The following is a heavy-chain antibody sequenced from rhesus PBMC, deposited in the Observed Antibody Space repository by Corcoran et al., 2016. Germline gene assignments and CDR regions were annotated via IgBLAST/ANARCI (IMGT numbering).Heavy chain of an antibody. D-gene: IGHD4-29*01. CDR1: GGSFRSYW. V-gene: IGHV4-80*01. CDR2: ISGNSGSN. J-gene: IGHJ4*01. CDR3: ARYTDYGSSSLLGY. Sequence: QVQLQESGPGLVKPSETLSLTCAVSGGSFRSYWWSWIRQPPGKGLGWNGAISGNSGSNNYNPSSKSRSTIAKDASKNPLSLKLRAVTAADTAVYYCARYTDYGSSSLLGYWGQGVLVTVSS.